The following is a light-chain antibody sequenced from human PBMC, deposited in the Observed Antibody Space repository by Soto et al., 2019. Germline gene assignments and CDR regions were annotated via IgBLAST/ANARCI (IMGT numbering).Light chain of an antibody. J-gene: IGKJ1*01. V-gene: IGKV1-5*03. Sequence: IQMTQSPSILSASVGERVIITCRASQSIGSWLARSQQKPGEAPNLLIYKASTLHSGVPSRFSGSGSGTEFLLTFTGLQPDVFAPYYCQQYNTYWTFGQRTTVDMK. CDR1: QSIGSW. CDR3: QQYNTYWT. CDR2: KAS.